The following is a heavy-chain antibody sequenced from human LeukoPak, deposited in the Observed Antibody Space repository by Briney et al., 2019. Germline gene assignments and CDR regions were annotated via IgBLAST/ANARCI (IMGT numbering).Heavy chain of an antibody. CDR1: GFSLSTSGMC. CDR3: ARTSYFDTKLDY. V-gene: IGHV2-70*11. D-gene: IGHD3-22*01. J-gene: IGHJ4*02. Sequence: SGPALVKPTQTLTLTCTFSGFSLSTSGMCVSWIRQPPGKALEWLACIDWDDNKYYTTSLKTRLTISKDTSKNQVVLTMTNVDPVDTATYYCARTSYFDTKLDYWGQGTLVTVSS. CDR2: IDWDDNK.